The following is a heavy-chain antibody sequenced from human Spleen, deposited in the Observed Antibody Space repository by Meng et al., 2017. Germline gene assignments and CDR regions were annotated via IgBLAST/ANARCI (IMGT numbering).Heavy chain of an antibody. J-gene: IGHJ2*01. CDR3: AHSYSSNWPYWHFDL. V-gene: IGHV2-5*02. D-gene: IGHD6-13*01. CDR1: GFSLSSRGVG. CDR2: IYWDDDK. Sequence: QITLTESGPTLVKPTQTLTLTCTFSGFSLSSRGVGVGWIRQPPGKALEWLAVIYWDDDKRYSPSLRSRLTITKDTSKNQVVLTMTNMDPVDTATYYCAHSYSSNWPYWHFDLWGRGTLVTVSS.